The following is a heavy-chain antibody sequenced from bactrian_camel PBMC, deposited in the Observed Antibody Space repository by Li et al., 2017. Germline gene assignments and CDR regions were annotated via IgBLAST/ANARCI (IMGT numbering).Heavy chain of an antibody. Sequence: HVQLVESGGGSVQAGGSLRLSCAASGYTYSPNCMGWFRQAPGKEREGVATFNTVSFAPSYADSVKGRFTISHDKVFNTLYLDMNRLEPADTAKYYCAAAEMFGCVNDILGSSPYNYWGQGTQVTV. CDR1: GYTYSPNC. J-gene: IGHJ4*01. D-gene: IGHD3*01. V-gene: IGHV3S1*01. CDR3: AAAEMFGCVNDILGSSPYNY. CDR2: FNTVSFAP.